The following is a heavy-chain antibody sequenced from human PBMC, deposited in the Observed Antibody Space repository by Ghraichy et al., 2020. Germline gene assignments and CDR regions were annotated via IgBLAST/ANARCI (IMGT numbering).Heavy chain of an antibody. V-gene: IGHV3-30*02. CDR2: IRYDGSNK. D-gene: IGHD3-22*01. CDR1: GFTFSSYG. CDR3: AKDRVTYYYDSSGPIDY. Sequence: GGSLRLSCAASGFTFSSYGMHWVRQAPGKGLEWVAFIRYDGSNKYYADSVKGRFTISRDNSKNTLYLQMNSLRAEDTAVYYCAKDRVTYYYDSSGPIDYWGQGTLVTVSS. J-gene: IGHJ4*02.